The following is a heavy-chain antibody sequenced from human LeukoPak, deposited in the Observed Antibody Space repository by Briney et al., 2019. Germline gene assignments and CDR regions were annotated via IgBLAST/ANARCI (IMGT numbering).Heavy chain of an antibody. J-gene: IGHJ3*02. CDR3: AAEKFRGGRYYYGSGSQSRGAFDI. CDR2: MNPNSGNT. V-gene: IGHV1-8*03. D-gene: IGHD3-10*01. CDR1: GYTFTSYE. Sequence: GASVKVSCKASGYTFTSYEINWVRQATGQGLEWMGWMNPNSGNTGYAQKFQGRVTITRDMSTSTAYMELSSLRSEDTAVYYCAAEKFRGGRYYYGSGSQSRGAFDIWGQGTMVTVSS.